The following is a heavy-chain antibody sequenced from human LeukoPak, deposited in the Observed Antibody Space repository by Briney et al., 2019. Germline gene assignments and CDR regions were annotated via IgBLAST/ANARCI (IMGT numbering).Heavy chain of an antibody. J-gene: IGHJ4*02. Sequence: GGSLRLSCAASGFTFSSYAMSWVRQAPGKGLEWVSAISGSGGSTYYADSVKGRFTISRDNSKNTLYQQMNSLRAEDTAVYYCAKYPRQWLVSYYFDYWGQGTLVTVSS. CDR3: AKYPRQWLVSYYFDY. CDR2: ISGSGGST. CDR1: GFTFSSYA. D-gene: IGHD6-19*01. V-gene: IGHV3-23*01.